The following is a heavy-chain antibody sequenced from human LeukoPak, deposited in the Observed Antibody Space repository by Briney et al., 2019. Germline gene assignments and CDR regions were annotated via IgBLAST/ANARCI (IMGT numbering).Heavy chain of an antibody. Sequence: ASVKVSCKASGYTFTSYGISWVRQAPGQGLEWMGWMNPNSGNTGYAQKFQGRVTMTRNTSISTAYMELSSLRSEDTAVYYCARGTGYGDYATPFDYWGQGTLVTVSS. CDR2: MNPNSGNT. V-gene: IGHV1-8*02. J-gene: IGHJ4*02. CDR1: GYTFTSYG. CDR3: ARGTGYGDYATPFDY. D-gene: IGHD4-17*01.